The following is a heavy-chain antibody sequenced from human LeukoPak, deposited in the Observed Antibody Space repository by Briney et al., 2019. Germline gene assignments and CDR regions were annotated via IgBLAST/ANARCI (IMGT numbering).Heavy chain of an antibody. CDR3: ASTFGVVTRGAFDI. Sequence: GGSLRLSCEASGFTFSSYSMNWVRQAPGKGLEWVSYISSSSSTIYYADSVKGRFTISRDNAKNSLYLQMNSLRAEDTAVYYCASTFGVVTRGAFDIWGQGTMVTVSS. V-gene: IGHV3-48*01. D-gene: IGHD3-3*01. CDR2: ISSSSSTI. CDR1: GFTFSSYS. J-gene: IGHJ3*02.